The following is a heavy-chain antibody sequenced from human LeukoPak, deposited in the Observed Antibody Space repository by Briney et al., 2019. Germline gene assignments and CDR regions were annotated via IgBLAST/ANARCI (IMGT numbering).Heavy chain of an antibody. J-gene: IGHJ4*02. V-gene: IGHV3-30*03. CDR3: ARDRYCSSTSCYGGGFDY. CDR1: GFTFSSYG. CDR2: ISYDGSNK. D-gene: IGHD2-2*01. Sequence: PGGSLRLSCAASGFTFSSYGVHWVRQAPGKGLEWVAVISYDGSNKYYADSVKGRFTISRDNSKNTLYLQMNSLRAEDTAVYYCARDRYCSSTSCYGGGFDYWGQGTLVTVSS.